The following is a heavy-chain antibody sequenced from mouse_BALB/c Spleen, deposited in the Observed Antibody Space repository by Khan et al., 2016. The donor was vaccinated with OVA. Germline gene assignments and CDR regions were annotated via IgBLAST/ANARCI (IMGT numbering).Heavy chain of an antibody. V-gene: IGHV2-6*02. J-gene: IGHJ4*01. CDR1: GFSLTTYG. CDR2: IWSDGIT. Sequence: QVQLKQSGPGLVAPSQSLSITCTVSGFSLTTYGVHWVRQPPGKGLEWLVVIWSDGITTYNSALKSRLSISKDNSKSQVFLKMNSVQTDETAMYYCARGGFYAMDYWGQGTSVTVSS. CDR3: ARGGFYAMDY.